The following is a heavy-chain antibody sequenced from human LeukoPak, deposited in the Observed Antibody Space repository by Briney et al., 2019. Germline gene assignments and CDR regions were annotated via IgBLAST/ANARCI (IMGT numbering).Heavy chain of an antibody. Sequence: SETLSLTCTVSGGSISSYYWSWIRQPPGKGLEWIGYIYYSGSTYYNPSLKSRVTISVDTSKNQFSLKLSSVTAADTAVYYCAREMDYDTNWGQGTLVTVSS. CDR2: IYYSGST. J-gene: IGHJ4*02. V-gene: IGHV4-59*12. CDR1: GGSISSYY. D-gene: IGHD3-22*01. CDR3: AREMDYDTN.